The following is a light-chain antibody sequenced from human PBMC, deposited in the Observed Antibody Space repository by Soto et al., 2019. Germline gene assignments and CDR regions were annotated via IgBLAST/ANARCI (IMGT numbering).Light chain of an antibody. Sequence: QSALTQPASVSGSPGQSSTISCTGTSSDVGGYNYVSWYQQHPGKAPKLMIYDVSNRPSGVSNRFSGSKSGNTASLTISGLQAEDEADYYCSSYTSSSTLLFGGGTKVTVL. CDR1: SSDVGGYNY. CDR2: DVS. V-gene: IGLV2-14*01. CDR3: SSYTSSSTLL. J-gene: IGLJ2*01.